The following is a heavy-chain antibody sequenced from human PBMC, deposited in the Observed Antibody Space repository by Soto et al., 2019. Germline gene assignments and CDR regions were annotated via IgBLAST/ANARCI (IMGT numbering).Heavy chain of an antibody. CDR1: GGSISSGGYS. D-gene: IGHD6-13*01. V-gene: IGHV4-30-2*01. Sequence: SETLSLTCAVSGGSISSGGYSWSWIRQPPGKGLEWIGYIYHSGSTYYNPSLKSRVTISVDRSKNQFSLKLSSVTAADTAVYYCARASSSWEGFDYWGQGTLVTVSS. CDR3: ARASSSWEGFDY. CDR2: IYHSGST. J-gene: IGHJ4*02.